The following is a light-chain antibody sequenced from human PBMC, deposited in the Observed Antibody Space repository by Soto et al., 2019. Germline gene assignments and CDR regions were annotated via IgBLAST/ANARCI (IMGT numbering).Light chain of an antibody. CDR2: EVS. CDR3: SSYTRSRTYV. CDR1: SSGVGAYNY. V-gene: IGLV2-14*01. Sequence: QSVLTQPASVSGSPGQSITISCTGTSSGVGAYNYVSWFQQHPGKAPKLLIYEVSNRPSGVSYRFSGSKSGSTASLTISGLQAEDEADYYCSSYTRSRTYVFGTGTKVTVL. J-gene: IGLJ1*01.